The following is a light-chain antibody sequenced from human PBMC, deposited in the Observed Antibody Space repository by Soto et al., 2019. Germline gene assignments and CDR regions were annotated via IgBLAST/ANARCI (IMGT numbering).Light chain of an antibody. CDR3: SSYTTSVTYV. CDR2: DVS. J-gene: IGLJ1*01. V-gene: IGLV2-14*01. Sequence: QSVLTQPASVSGSPGQSITISCTGXSSDVGAYNSVSWYQQHPGKAPKLIIYDVSTRPSGISDRFSGSKSGNTASLTISGLQAEDESDYYCSSYTTSVTYVFGTGTKVTVL. CDR1: SSDVGAYNS.